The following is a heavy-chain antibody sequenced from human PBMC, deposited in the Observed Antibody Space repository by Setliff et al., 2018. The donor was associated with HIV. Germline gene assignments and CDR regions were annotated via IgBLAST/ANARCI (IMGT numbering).Heavy chain of an antibody. J-gene: IGHJ4*02. Sequence: ASVKVSCKASGYTFNNYGISWVRQAPGKGPEWMGWISSYNGYTNYAQKLQGRITMTTDPSTSTAYMDLRSLRSDDTAVYYCARDDVFKSSSFDYWGQGTLVTVSS. CDR2: ISSYNGYT. CDR3: ARDDVFKSSSFDY. V-gene: IGHV1-18*01. D-gene: IGHD6-13*01. CDR1: GYTFNNYG.